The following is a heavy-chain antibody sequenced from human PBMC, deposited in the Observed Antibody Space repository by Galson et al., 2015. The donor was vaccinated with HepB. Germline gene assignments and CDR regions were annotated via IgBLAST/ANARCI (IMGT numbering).Heavy chain of an antibody. CDR1: GYTFNNYG. CDR2: INTYNGYT. Sequence: SVKVSCKASGYTFNNYGITWVRQAPGQGLEWMGWINTYNGYTNYAQKFQGRVTMTSVTSTSTAYMELRSLGSDDTAVYYCARDLGELRFTPNWFDPWGQGTLVTVSS. J-gene: IGHJ5*02. CDR3: ARDLGELRFTPNWFDP. D-gene: IGHD3-3*01. V-gene: IGHV1-18*01.